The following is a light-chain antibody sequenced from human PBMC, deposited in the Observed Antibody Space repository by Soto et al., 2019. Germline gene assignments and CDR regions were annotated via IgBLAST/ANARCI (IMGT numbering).Light chain of an antibody. J-gene: IGKJ4*01. V-gene: IGKV3-11*01. CDR3: QQRSNWLT. CDR1: QSVSSY. CDR2: DAS. Sequence: LTKRERATLSCRASQSVSSYLAWYQQKPGQAPRLLIYDASTRATGIPARFSGSGSGTDFTLTISSLEPEDFAVYYCQQRSNWLTFGGGTKVDIK.